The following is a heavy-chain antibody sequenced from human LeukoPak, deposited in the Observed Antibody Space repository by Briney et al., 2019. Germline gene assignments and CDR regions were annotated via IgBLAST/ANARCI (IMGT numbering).Heavy chain of an antibody. V-gene: IGHV1-18*01. CDR2: ISAYNGNT. CDR1: GYTFTSYG. D-gene: IGHD2-2*01. Sequence: SVKVSCKASGYTFTSYGISWVRQAPGPGLERMGWISAYNGNTNYAQKLQARVTMTTDTPTSTAYIELRSLRSDDTAVYYCARDQGVPATRNFDLWGRGTLGTVSS. J-gene: IGHJ2*01. CDR3: ARDQGVPATRNFDL.